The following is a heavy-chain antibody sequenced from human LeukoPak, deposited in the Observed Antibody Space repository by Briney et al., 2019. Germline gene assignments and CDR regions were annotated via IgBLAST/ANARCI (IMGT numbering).Heavy chain of an antibody. V-gene: IGHV1-2*02. CDR1: GYTFTGCY. D-gene: IGHD2-21*02. J-gene: IGHJ3*02. Sequence: ASVKVSCKASGYTFTGCYMHWVRQAPGQGLEWMGWINPNSGGTNYAQKFQGRVTMTRDTSISTAYMELSRLRSDDTAVYYCARDHIDGLLLHAFDIWGQGTMVTVSS. CDR2: INPNSGGT. CDR3: ARDHIDGLLLHAFDI.